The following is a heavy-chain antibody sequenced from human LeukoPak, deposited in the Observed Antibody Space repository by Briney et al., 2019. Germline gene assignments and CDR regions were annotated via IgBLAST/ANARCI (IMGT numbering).Heavy chain of an antibody. CDR1: AFTFSSYA. V-gene: IGHV3-23*01. J-gene: IGHJ4*02. Sequence: GGSLRLSCAGSAFTFSSYAMSWVRQAPGKGLEWVSAISGSGGSTYYADSVKGRFTISRDNSKNTLYLQMNSLRAEDTAVYYCAKGKVAGTGASDYWGQGTLVTVSS. D-gene: IGHD6-19*01. CDR2: ISGSGGST. CDR3: AKGKVAGTGASDY.